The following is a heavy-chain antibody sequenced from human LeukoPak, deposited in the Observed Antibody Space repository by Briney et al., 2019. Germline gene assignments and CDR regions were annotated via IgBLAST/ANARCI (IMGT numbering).Heavy chain of an antibody. V-gene: IGHV4-59*08. J-gene: IGHJ6*02. Sequence: SETLSLTCTVSGGSISSYYWSWIRQPPGKGLEWIGYISYSGSTNYNPSLKSRVTISVDTSKNQFSLKLSSVTAADTAVYYCARHGPHDEYYYYGMDVWGQGTTVTVSS. D-gene: IGHD1-1*01. CDR3: ARHGPHDEYYYYGMDV. CDR2: ISYSGST. CDR1: GGSISSYY.